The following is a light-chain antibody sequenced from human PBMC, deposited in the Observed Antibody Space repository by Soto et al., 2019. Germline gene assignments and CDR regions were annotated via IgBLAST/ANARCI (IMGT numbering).Light chain of an antibody. CDR1: ESISNW. V-gene: IGKV1-5*03. CDR2: KAS. J-gene: IGKJ4*01. CDR3: QQLNSYPRLT. Sequence: DIQMTQSPSTLSASVGDRVIITCRASESISNWLAWYQQKPGKAPNLLIYKASSLKSGVPLRFSGSGSGTEFTLTINSLQPDDFATYFCQQLNSYPRLTFGGGTKVEIK.